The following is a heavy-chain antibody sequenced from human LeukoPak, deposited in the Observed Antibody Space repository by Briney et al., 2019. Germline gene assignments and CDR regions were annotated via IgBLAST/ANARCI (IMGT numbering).Heavy chain of an antibody. CDR1: GFTFTNYW. CDR3: VRDHHRRLYDSQARDTFDI. V-gene: IGHV3-7*01. CDR2: IKQDRSEK. Sequence: PGGSLRLSCAASGFTFTNYWMSWVRQAPGKGLELVANIKQDRSEKYYVDSVKGRFTISRDNAKNSLYLQVNSPRAEDTAVYYCVRDHHRRLYDSQARDTFDIWGQGTMVTVSS. J-gene: IGHJ3*02. D-gene: IGHD3-22*01.